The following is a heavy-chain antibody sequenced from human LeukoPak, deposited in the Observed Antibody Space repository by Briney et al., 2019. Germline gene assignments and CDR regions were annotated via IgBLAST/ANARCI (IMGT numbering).Heavy chain of an antibody. Sequence: PGGSLRLSCAASGFTFSTNAMSWVRQAPGKGPEWVSTLSGSGGNTYYADSVKDRFTISRDNSNNTVYLQMSGLRVEDTAVYYCARKLPGATLFGGYNWFDPWGQGTLVTVAS. CDR3: ARKLPGATLFGGYNWFDP. CDR2: LSGSGGNT. D-gene: IGHD3-3*01. V-gene: IGHV3-23*01. J-gene: IGHJ5*02. CDR1: GFTFSTNA.